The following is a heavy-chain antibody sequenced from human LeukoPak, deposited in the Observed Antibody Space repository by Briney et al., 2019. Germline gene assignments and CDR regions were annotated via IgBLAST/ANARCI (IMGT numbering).Heavy chain of an antibody. D-gene: IGHD5-18*01. CDR3: ARDHVDTAMVAPDC. J-gene: IGHJ4*02. V-gene: IGHV4-34*01. Sequence: SETLSLTCAVYGGSFSGYYWSWIRQPPGKGLEWIGEINHRGSTNYNPSLKSRVTVSLDTSKNQFSLKLSSVTAADTAVYYCARDHVDTAMVAPDCWGQGTLVTVSS. CDR2: INHRGST. CDR1: GGSFSGYY.